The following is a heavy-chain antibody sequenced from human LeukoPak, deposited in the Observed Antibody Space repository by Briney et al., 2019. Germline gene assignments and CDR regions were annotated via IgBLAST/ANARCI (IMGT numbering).Heavy chain of an antibody. CDR1: GFTFSDYY. CDR3: VRAYYRGYSDDFDY. CDR2: IGTPDSV. J-gene: IGHJ4*02. D-gene: IGHD3-10*01. V-gene: IGHV3-11*01. Sequence: GGSLRLSCAASGFTFSDYYMSWFRQAPGKGLEWLSYIGTPDSVYYADSVRGRFTLSRDNAKNSLYLQMNSLRGGDTAVYYCVRAYYRGYSDDFDYWGQGTLVTVSS.